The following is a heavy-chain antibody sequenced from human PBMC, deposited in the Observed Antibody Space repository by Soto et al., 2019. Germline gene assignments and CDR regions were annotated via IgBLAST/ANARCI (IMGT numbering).Heavy chain of an antibody. CDR3: ARDVYSGYGYYYYGMDV. Sequence: SETLSLTCTVSGGSIISYYWSWIRQPPGKGLEWIGYIYYSGSTNYNPSLKGRVTISVDTSKNQFSLKLSSVTAADTAVYYCARDVYSGYGYYYYGMDVWGQGTTVTVSS. D-gene: IGHD5-12*01. CDR2: IYYSGST. CDR1: GGSIISYY. V-gene: IGHV4-59*01. J-gene: IGHJ6*02.